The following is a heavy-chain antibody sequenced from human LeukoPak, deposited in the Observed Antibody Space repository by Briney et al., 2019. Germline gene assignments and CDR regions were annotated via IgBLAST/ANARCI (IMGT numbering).Heavy chain of an antibody. V-gene: IGHV4-59*08. CDR2: GYYSGNT. CDR3: ARGGNYPYDF. Sequence: SETLSLTCSVSGDSISGYYWSWIRQPPGKRLEWIGYGYYSGNTNYNPSLESRVTISVDTSKNQFSLKLTSVTAADTAVYFCARGGNYPYDFWGQGTLVTVSS. D-gene: IGHD1-7*01. CDR1: GDSISGYY. J-gene: IGHJ4*02.